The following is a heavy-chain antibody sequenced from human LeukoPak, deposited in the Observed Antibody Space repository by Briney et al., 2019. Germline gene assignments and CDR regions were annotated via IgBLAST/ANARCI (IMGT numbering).Heavy chain of an antibody. D-gene: IGHD6-13*01. Sequence: PSETLSLTCTVSGGSISYYYWGWIRQPPGKGLEWIGSIYYSGSTYYNPSLKSRVTISVDTSKDQFSLKLSSVTAADTAVYYCAREQQLVHYGMDVWGQGTTVTVSS. CDR2: IYYSGST. V-gene: IGHV4-39*01. CDR3: AREQQLVHYGMDV. J-gene: IGHJ6*02. CDR1: GGSISYYY.